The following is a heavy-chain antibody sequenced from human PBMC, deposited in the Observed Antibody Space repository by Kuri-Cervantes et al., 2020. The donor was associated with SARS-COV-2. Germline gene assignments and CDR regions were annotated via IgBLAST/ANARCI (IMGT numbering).Heavy chain of an antibody. V-gene: IGHV3-21*01. CDR2: ISSSSSYI. Sequence: GGSLRLSCAASGFTFSSYSMNWVRQAPGKGLEWVSSISSSSSYIYYADSVKGRFTISRDNAKNSLYLQMNSLRAEDTAVYYCARAGTIFGVVIIWTEGFDYWGQGTLVTVSS. D-gene: IGHD3-3*01. CDR1: GFTFSSYS. CDR3: ARAGTIFGVVIIWTEGFDY. J-gene: IGHJ4*02.